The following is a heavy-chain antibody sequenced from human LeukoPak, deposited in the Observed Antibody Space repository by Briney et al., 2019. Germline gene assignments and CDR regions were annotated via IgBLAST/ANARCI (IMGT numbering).Heavy chain of an antibody. CDR2: IYYSGTT. D-gene: IGHD3-22*01. J-gene: IGHJ4*02. CDR1: GVSMRSYY. Sequence: SETLSLTCSVSGVSMRSYYWSWIRQPPGAGLEWIGYIYYSGTTNYNPSLKSRVTISVDTSKNQFSLKLSSVTAADTAVYYCARVAPNYYYDSSGHFDYWGQGTLVTVSS. V-gene: IGHV4-59*08. CDR3: ARVAPNYYYDSSGHFDY.